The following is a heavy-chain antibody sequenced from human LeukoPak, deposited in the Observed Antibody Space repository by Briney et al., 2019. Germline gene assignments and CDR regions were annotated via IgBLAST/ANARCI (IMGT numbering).Heavy chain of an antibody. CDR1: GFTFRNYA. V-gene: IGHV3-23*01. D-gene: IGHD3-10*01. CDR2: ISRRDDYT. J-gene: IGHJ4*02. Sequence: AGGSLRLSCVASGFTFRNYAMTWVRQAPGKGLEWVSVISRRDDYTYYADSVKGRFTISRDNSKNTPYLQMNTLRAEDTAVYYCANDYRSGSFHDFWGQGTLVTVSS. CDR3: ANDYRSGSFHDF.